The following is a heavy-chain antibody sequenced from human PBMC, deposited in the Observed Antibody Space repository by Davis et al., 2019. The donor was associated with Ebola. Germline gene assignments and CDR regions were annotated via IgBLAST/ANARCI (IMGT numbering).Heavy chain of an antibody. J-gene: IGHJ6*02. V-gene: IGHV1-2*02. D-gene: IGHD2-15*01. Sequence: ASVKVSCKASGYTFTGYYMHWVRQAPGQGLEWMGWINPNSGGTNYAQKLQGRVTMTTDTSTSTAYMELSSLRSEDTAVYYCARAAYYCSGGSCYPADLGYYYGMDVWGQGTTVTVSS. CDR1: GYTFTGYY. CDR2: INPNSGGT. CDR3: ARAAYYCSGGSCYPADLGYYYGMDV.